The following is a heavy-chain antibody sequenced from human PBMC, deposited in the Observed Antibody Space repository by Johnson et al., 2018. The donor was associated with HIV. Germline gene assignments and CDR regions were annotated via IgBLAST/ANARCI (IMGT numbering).Heavy chain of an antibody. J-gene: IGHJ3*02. Sequence: VQLVESGGGVVRPGGSLRLSCAASGFTFSSYDMHWVRQATGKGLEWVSAIGTAGDTYYPGSVKGRFTISRENAKNSLYLQMNSLRAGDTAVYYCAKEKLELRTGDAFDIWGQGTMVTVSS. D-gene: IGHD1-7*01. CDR3: AKEKLELRTGDAFDI. CDR1: GFTFSSYD. V-gene: IGHV3-13*01. CDR2: IGTAGDT.